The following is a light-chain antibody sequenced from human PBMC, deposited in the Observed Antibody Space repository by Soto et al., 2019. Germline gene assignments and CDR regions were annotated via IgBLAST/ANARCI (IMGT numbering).Light chain of an antibody. Sequence: QSVLTQPASVSGSPGQSITISCTGTSSDVGGYNYVSWYQQHPGKAPKLMIYDVSNRPSGVSNRFSGSKSGNTASLTISGLQAEDESYYYCSSYTSSSSLFSVFGTGTKVTVL. CDR1: SSDVGGYNY. CDR2: DVS. J-gene: IGLJ1*01. V-gene: IGLV2-14*01. CDR3: SSYTSSSSLFSV.